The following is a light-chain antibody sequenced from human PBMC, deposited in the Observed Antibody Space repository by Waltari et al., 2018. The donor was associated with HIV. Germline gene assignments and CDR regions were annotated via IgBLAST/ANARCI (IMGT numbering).Light chain of an antibody. J-gene: IGLJ2*01. CDR3: QVWDSGLV. Sequence: YELTQPFSITVALGQTANITCGGDDIGTKNVHWYHQRPGQAPVLVIYRDDQRPSGIPDRFSGSNSGNTATLTIRSVQVGDEGDYYCQVWDSGLVFGGGTNLTVL. V-gene: IGLV3-9*01. CDR2: RDD. CDR1: DIGTKN.